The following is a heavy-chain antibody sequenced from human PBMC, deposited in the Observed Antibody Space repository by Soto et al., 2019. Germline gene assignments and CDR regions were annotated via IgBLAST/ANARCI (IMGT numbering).Heavy chain of an antibody. D-gene: IGHD2-21*01. V-gene: IGHV3-13*01. J-gene: IGHJ6*02. CDR1: GFTFSSYD. Sequence: GGSLRLSCAASGFTFSSYDMHWVRQATGKGLEWVSAIGTAGDTYYPGSVKGRYTISRENAKTSLYLQMNSLRAGDTAVYYCARASGDDAYYYGMDVWGQGTTVTVSS. CDR3: ARASGDDAYYYGMDV. CDR2: IGTAGDT.